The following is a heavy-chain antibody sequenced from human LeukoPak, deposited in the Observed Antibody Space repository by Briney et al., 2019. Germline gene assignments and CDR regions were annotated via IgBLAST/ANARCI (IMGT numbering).Heavy chain of an antibody. CDR1: GFTFSRYW. CDR3: ARANHYSDSIGYSLYYFDY. J-gene: IGHJ4*03. V-gene: IGHV3-7*01. CDR2: IKQDGSEK. Sequence: GGSLRLSCAASGFTFSRYWMSWVRQAPGKGLEWVANIKQDGSEKYYVDSVKGRFSISRDNAKNSLYLQMNSLRAEDTAVYYCARANHYSDSIGYSLYYFDYWGQGTTVTVSS. D-gene: IGHD3-22*01.